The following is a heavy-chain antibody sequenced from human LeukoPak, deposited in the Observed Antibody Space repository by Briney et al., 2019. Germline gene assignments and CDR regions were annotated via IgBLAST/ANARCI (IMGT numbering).Heavy chain of an antibody. D-gene: IGHD2-15*01. CDR2: IYSGGST. J-gene: IGHJ4*02. V-gene: IGHV3-66*01. Sequence: GGSLRLCCAASEFTVISNYKSRVRQDPGKGLEWVSVIYSGGSTYYADSVKGRLTISIDNSKNTLYLQMNSLRAEDTAVYYCARDLMNDIWGQGTLVTVSS. CDR3: ARDLMNDI. CDR1: EFTVISNY.